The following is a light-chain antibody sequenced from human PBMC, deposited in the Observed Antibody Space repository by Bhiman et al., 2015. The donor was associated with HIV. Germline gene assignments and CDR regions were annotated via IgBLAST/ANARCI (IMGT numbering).Light chain of an antibody. CDR1: SSDVGGYNY. J-gene: IGLJ1*01. CDR3: QSYDSSLSDV. V-gene: IGLV2-14*03. Sequence: QSALTQPASVSGSPGQSITISCTGTSSDVGGYNYVSWYQQHPGKAPKLMIYDVSNRPSGVSNRFSGSKSGNTASLTISGLQAEDEADYYCQSYDSSLSDVFGTGTKVTVL. CDR2: DVS.